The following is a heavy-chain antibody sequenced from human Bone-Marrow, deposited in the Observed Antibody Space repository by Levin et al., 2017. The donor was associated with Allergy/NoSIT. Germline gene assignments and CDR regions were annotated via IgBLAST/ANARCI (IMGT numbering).Heavy chain of an antibody. Sequence: SETLSLTCTVSGGSISSYYWSWIRQPPGKGLEWIGYVYNSGSTNYNPSLKSRVTISVDTSKNQFSLKLTSVTAADTALYYCARQKRVGEDWFDPWGQGTLVTVSS. J-gene: IGHJ5*02. CDR3: ARQKRVGEDWFDP. CDR1: GGSISSYY. CDR2: VYNSGST. D-gene: IGHD3-16*01. V-gene: IGHV4-59*08.